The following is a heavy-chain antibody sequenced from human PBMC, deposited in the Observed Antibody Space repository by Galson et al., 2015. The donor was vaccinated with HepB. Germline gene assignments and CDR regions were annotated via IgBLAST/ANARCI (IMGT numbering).Heavy chain of an antibody. Sequence: SLRLSCAASGFSFTNYAMHWVRQAPGKGLEWVAFISYDGSSEFYADSVKGRFTISRDNSKITLSLQMNSLRPEDTAVYYCARTAYYYDNSGYPHAFDIWGQGTMVTVSS. CDR2: ISYDGSSE. V-gene: IGHV3-30-3*01. J-gene: IGHJ3*02. CDR3: ARTAYYYDNSGYPHAFDI. CDR1: GFSFTNYA. D-gene: IGHD3-22*01.